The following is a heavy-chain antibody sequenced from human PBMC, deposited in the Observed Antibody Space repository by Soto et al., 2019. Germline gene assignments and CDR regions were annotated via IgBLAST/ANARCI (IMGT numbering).Heavy chain of an antibody. CDR2: INPNSGVA. CDR1: GFTFTGYY. J-gene: IGHJ4*02. CDR3: AKDDAGHPDF. Sequence: ASVKVSCKASGFTFTGYYMHWVRQAPGQGLEWIGWINPNSGVANYAQKFHDWVTITRDTSVTTAYMELSGLKSDDTAVYFCAKDDAGHPDFWGQGTLVTVSS. D-gene: IGHD6-13*01. V-gene: IGHV1-2*04.